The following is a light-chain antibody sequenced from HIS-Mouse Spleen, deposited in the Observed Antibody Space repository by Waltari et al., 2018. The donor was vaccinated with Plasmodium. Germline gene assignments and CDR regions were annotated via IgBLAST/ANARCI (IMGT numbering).Light chain of an antibody. Sequence: QSALTQPASVSGSPGQSITISCTGTSSDVGSYNLVSCYQQHPGKAPKLMIYEGSKRAAGVAVGFSGSKSGNTASLTSAGLQAEDEADYYCCSYAGSSTNWVFGGGTKLTVL. CDR2: EGS. CDR3: CSYAGSSTNWV. J-gene: IGLJ3*02. CDR1: SSDVGSYNL. V-gene: IGLV2-23*01.